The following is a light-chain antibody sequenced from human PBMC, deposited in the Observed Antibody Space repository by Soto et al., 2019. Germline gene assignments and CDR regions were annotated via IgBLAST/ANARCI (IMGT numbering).Light chain of an antibody. Sequence: QSALTQPASVSGSPGQPITISCTGTSSDVGSYNLVSWYQQHPGKAPKLMIYEGSKRPSGVSNRFSGSKSGNTASLTISGLQAEDEADYYCCSYAGSSTPTYVFGTGTKLTVL. CDR2: EGS. V-gene: IGLV2-23*01. J-gene: IGLJ1*01. CDR1: SSDVGSYNL. CDR3: CSYAGSSTPTYV.